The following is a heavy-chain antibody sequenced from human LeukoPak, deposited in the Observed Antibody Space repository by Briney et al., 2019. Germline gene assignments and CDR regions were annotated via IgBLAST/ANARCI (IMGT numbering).Heavy chain of an antibody. D-gene: IGHD3-22*01. CDR2: IRSKAYGGTT. V-gene: IGHV3-49*04. J-gene: IGHJ4*02. Sequence: GGSLRLSCTASGFTFGDYAMSWVRQAPGKGLEWVGFIRSKAYGGTTEYAASVKGRFTISRDDSKSIAYLQMNSLKTEDTAVYYCTRRYYYDSSGYYWASDYWGQGTLVTVSS. CDR3: TRRYYYDSSGYYWASDY. CDR1: GFTFGDYA.